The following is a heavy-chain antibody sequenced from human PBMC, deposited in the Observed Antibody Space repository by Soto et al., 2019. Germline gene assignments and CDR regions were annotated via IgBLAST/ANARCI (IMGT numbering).Heavy chain of an antibody. V-gene: IGHV3-23*01. D-gene: IGHD6-19*01. CDR2: ISGSGGST. Sequence: GGSLRLSCAVSGFTFRNYGMSWVRQAPGKGLEWVSAISGSGGSTYYAGSVRDRFTISRDNSKNTLYLQMDSLRAEDTALYYCTKFTGWSGGAFDSWSQGTLVTVSS. CDR3: TKFTGWSGGAFDS. CDR1: GFTFRNYG. J-gene: IGHJ4*02.